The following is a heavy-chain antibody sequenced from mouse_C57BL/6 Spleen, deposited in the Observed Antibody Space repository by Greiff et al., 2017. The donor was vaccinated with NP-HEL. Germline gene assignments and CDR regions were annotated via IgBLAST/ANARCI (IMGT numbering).Heavy chain of an antibody. Sequence: EVKLQESGPGLVKPSQSLSLTCSVTGYSITSGYYWNWIRQFPGNKLEWMGYISYDGSNNYNPSLKNRISITRDTSKNQFFLKLNSVTTEDTATYYCASPHYDYDEHWYFDVWGTGTTVTVSS. V-gene: IGHV3-6*01. CDR3: ASPHYDYDEHWYFDV. CDR2: ISYDGSN. J-gene: IGHJ1*03. CDR1: GYSITSGYY. D-gene: IGHD2-4*01.